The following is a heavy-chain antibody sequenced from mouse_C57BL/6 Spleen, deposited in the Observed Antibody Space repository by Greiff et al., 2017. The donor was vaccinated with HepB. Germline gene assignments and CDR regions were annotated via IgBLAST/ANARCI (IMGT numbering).Heavy chain of an antibody. J-gene: IGHJ2*01. CDR2: IRNKANGYTT. Sequence: EVQLQQSGGGLVQPGGSLSLSCAASGFTFTDYYMSWVRQPPGKALEWLGFIRNKANGYTTEYRASVKGRFTISRDNSQRILYLQMNALRAEDSATYYCARSPLTGHFDYWGQGTTLTVSS. V-gene: IGHV7-3*01. D-gene: IGHD4-1*01. CDR3: ARSPLTGHFDY. CDR1: GFTFTDYY.